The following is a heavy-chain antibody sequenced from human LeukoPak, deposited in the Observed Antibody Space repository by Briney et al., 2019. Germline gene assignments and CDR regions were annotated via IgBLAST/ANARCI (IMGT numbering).Heavy chain of an antibody. CDR1: GFTFNSYW. Sequence: PGGPLRLSCATSGFTFNSYWMSWVRQAPGKGLEWVANIKPDGSEKYYVASVTGRFTISRDNAKNSLYLQMNSLRADDTAVYYCASHSSGWFGWGQGTLVTVSS. J-gene: IGHJ4*02. CDR2: IKPDGSEK. CDR3: ASHSSGWFG. D-gene: IGHD6-19*01. V-gene: IGHV3-7*01.